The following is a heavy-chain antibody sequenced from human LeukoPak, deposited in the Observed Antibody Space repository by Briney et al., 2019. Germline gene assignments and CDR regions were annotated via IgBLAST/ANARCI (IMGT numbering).Heavy chain of an antibody. CDR2: IYYSGST. D-gene: IGHD6-19*01. J-gene: IGHJ4*02. CDR1: GGSISSYY. Sequence: SETLSLTCTVSGGSISSYYWSWIRQPPGKGLEWIGYIYYSGSTNYNPSLKSRVTISVDTSKNQFSLKLSSVTAADTAVYYCARDRWDSSGWIDYWGQGTLVTVSS. CDR3: ARDRWDSSGWIDY. V-gene: IGHV4-59*01.